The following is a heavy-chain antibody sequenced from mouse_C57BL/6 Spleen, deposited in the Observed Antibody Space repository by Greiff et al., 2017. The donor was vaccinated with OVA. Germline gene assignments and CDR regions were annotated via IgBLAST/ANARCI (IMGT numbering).Heavy chain of an antibody. CDR3: TRDSNLSFDY. V-gene: IGHV1-15*01. Sequence: ETGGTAYNQKFKGKAILTADKSSSTAYMELRSLTSEDSAVYYCTRDSNLSFDYWGQGTTLTVSS. CDR2: ETGGT. D-gene: IGHD2-5*01. J-gene: IGHJ2*01.